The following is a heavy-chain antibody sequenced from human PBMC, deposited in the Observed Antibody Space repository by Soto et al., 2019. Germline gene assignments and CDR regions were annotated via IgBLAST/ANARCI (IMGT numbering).Heavy chain of an antibody. CDR1: GYTYTRSD. J-gene: IGHJ5*02. D-gene: IGHD2-15*01. CDR3: ARGSNHCSGGSYYSDWFDP. Sequence: QVQLVQSGAEVKKPGASVRVSCKASGYTYTRSDVYWVGQATGQGLELMGWMNPNTGNTGYAQKFQGRVTMTRNTSISTAYMELSSLRSEDTAVYYCARGSNHCSGGSYYSDWFDPWGKGTPVTVSS. V-gene: IGHV1-8*01. CDR2: MNPNTGNT.